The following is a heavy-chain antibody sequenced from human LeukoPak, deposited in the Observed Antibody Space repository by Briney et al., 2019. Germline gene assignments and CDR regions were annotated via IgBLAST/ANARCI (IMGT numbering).Heavy chain of an antibody. CDR2: ISYIGST. Sequence: SETLSLTCAVSDDSFSSHYWTWIRQPPGKGLEWIGYISYIGSTNYNPSLESRVTISIDTSKNQFSLKLTSVTAADTAVYYCARDLVTVTKGFDIWGQGTMVSVSS. J-gene: IGHJ3*02. CDR1: DDSFSSHY. D-gene: IGHD4-17*01. CDR3: ARDLVTVTKGFDI. V-gene: IGHV4-59*11.